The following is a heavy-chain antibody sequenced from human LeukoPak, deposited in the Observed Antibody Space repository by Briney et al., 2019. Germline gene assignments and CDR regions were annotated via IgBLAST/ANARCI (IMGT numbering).Heavy chain of an antibody. CDR3: AKHYYGSGRTNYYFDY. D-gene: IGHD3-10*01. Sequence: GGSLRLSCAASGFTFSGYGMSWVRQAPGKGLEWVSAISGSGGSTYYADSVKGRFIISRDNSKNTLYLQMNSLRAEDTAVYNCAKHYYGSGRTNYYFDYWGQGTLVTVSS. CDR2: ISGSGGST. V-gene: IGHV3-23*01. CDR1: GFTFSGYG. J-gene: IGHJ4*02.